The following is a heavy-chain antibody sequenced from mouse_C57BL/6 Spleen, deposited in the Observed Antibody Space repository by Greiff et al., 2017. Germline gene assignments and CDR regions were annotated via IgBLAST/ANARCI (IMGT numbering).Heavy chain of an antibody. Sequence: VQLQQSVAELVRPGASVKLSCTASGFNIKNTYMHWVKQRPEQGLEWSGRIDPANGNTKYAPKFQGKATITTDTSSNTAYLQLSGLTSEDTAIYYGALYSNYVGFAYWGQGTLVTVSA. J-gene: IGHJ3*01. D-gene: IGHD2-5*01. CDR1: GFNIKNTY. CDR2: IDPANGNT. V-gene: IGHV14-3*01. CDR3: ALYSNYVGFAY.